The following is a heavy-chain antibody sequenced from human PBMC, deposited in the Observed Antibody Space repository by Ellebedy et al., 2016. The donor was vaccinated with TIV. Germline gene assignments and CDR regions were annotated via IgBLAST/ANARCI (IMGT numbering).Heavy chain of an antibody. V-gene: IGHV3-23*01. Sequence: PGGSLRLSCSGSGFIFENYAMNRVRQAPGKGLELVSGISGRKSKTYYGDSAKGRSTISRDNSRRTVYLQMSSLRVEDTAVYFCAKDLSESGLSLDYWGQGTCVTVSS. D-gene: IGHD3-3*01. CDR1: GFIFENYA. CDR3: AKDLSESGLSLDY. CDR2: ISGRKSKT. J-gene: IGHJ4*02.